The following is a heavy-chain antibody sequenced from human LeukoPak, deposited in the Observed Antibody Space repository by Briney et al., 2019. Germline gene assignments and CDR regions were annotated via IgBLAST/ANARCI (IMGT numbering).Heavy chain of an antibody. V-gene: IGHV3-21*01. CDR3: ARDSRDFWSGYYSAGFDY. J-gene: IGHJ4*02. CDR2: ISSSSSYI. D-gene: IGHD3-3*01. CDR1: GFTFSSYS. Sequence: PGGSLRLSCAASGFTFSSYSMNWVRQASGKGLEWVSTISSSSSYIYYADSVKGRFTISRDNAKNSLYLQMNSLRAEDTAVYYCARDSRDFWSGYYSAGFDYWGQGTLVTVSS.